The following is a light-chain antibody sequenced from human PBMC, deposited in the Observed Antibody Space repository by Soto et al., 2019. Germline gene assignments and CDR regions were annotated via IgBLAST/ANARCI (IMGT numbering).Light chain of an antibody. Sequence: DIQMTQSPSPLSASVGGRVTITCQASQDITNYLNWYQQKPGRAPRLLLYDASSLETGVPSRFSGSGSGTDFTLTISSLQPEDVATYYCQHYDHLPITFGQGTRLEI. CDR3: QHYDHLPIT. J-gene: IGKJ5*01. CDR2: DAS. CDR1: QDITNY. V-gene: IGKV1-33*01.